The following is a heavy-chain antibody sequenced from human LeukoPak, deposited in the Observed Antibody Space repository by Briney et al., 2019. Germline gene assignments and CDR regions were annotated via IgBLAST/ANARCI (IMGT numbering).Heavy chain of an antibody. D-gene: IGHD2-15*01. Sequence: GESLKISCKGSGYSFTSYWIGWVRQMPGKGLEWMGIIYPGDSDTRYSPSFQGQVTISADKSISTAYLQWSSLKASDTVMYYCARSCSGGSCYYYYGMDVWGQGTTVTVSS. CDR3: ARSCSGGSCYYYYGMDV. J-gene: IGHJ6*02. CDR1: GYSFTSYW. CDR2: IYPGDSDT. V-gene: IGHV5-51*01.